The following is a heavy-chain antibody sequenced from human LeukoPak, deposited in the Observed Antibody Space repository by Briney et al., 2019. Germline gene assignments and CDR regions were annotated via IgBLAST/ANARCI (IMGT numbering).Heavy chain of an antibody. J-gene: IGHJ4*02. CDR2: ISDSGGTT. Sequence: GGSLRLSCAASGFSLSNYAMSWVRQAPGKGLEWVSGISDSGGTTYYADSVKGRFTISRDNSKNSLYLQMNSLRAEDTAVYYCARKYCSTTSCLFDNWGQGTLVTVSS. D-gene: IGHD2-2*01. CDR3: ARKYCSTTSCLFDN. V-gene: IGHV3-23*01. CDR1: GFSLSNYA.